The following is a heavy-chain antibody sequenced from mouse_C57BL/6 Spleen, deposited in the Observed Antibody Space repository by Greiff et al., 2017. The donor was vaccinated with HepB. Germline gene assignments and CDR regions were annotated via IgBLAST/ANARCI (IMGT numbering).Heavy chain of an antibody. J-gene: IGHJ2*01. V-gene: IGHV5-6*02. Sequence: EVKLVESGGDLVKPGGSLKLSCAASGFTFSSYGMSWVRQTPDKRLEWVATISSGGSYTYYPDSVKGRFTISRDNAKNTLYLQMSSLKSEDTAMYYCARQELRYYFDYWGQGTTLTVSS. CDR2: ISSGGSYT. CDR3: ARQELRYYFDY. D-gene: IGHD1-1*01. CDR1: GFTFSSYG.